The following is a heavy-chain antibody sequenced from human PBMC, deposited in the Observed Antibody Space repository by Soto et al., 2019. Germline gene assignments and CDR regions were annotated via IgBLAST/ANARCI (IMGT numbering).Heavy chain of an antibody. CDR2: TYYNGDT. CDR1: DDSFRGAEYY. J-gene: IGHJ4*02. D-gene: IGHD6-19*01. CDR3: ARGPAYINGWRTFDL. V-gene: IGHV4-61*08. Sequence: VLLQESGPRLLRPSETLSLTCTVSDDSFRGAEYYWSWIRQPLGKGPEWIGYTYYNGDTKYNPALRRRVTMSEDTSKNQFSLRLSSVTAADTAVYFCARGPAYINGWRTFDLWGRGLLVTVSS.